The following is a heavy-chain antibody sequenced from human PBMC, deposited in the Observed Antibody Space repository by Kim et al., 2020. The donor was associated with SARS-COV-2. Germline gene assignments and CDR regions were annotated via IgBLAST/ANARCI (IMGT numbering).Heavy chain of an antibody. J-gene: IGHJ4*02. CDR2: INAAGDFT. D-gene: IGHD3-10*02. V-gene: IGHV3-48*03. Sequence: GGSLRLSRAASGFTFRDYEMNWVRQAPGKGLEWLSYINAAGDFTYYADSVKGRFTISRDNAKNSLYLQMNSLSDEDTALYYCARGTVFGGQGTLITVSS. CDR3: ARGTVF. CDR1: GFTFRDYE.